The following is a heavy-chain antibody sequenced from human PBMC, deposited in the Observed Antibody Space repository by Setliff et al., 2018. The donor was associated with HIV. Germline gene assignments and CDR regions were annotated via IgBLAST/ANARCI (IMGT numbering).Heavy chain of an antibody. J-gene: IGHJ4*02. CDR1: GYTFTSYY. D-gene: IGHD3-22*01. CDR3: ARGPTRSGAVYDSDGYYLRFFDY. V-gene: IGHV1-46*03. Sequence: VKVSCKASGYTFTSYYVHWVRQAPGQGLEWMGIINPISGNTNYAQNFQGRVTMTRDTSTSIVYMELSSLRSEDTAVYYCARGPTRSGAVYDSDGYYLRFFDYWGQGALVTVSS. CDR2: INPISGNT.